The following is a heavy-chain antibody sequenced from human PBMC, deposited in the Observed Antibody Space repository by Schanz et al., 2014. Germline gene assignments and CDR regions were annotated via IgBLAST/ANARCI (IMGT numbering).Heavy chain of an antibody. J-gene: IGHJ3*02. CDR1: GFTFSTSA. D-gene: IGHD2-21*01. Sequence: EVQLVESGGGLVQPGGSLRLSCAASGFTFSTSAMSWVRQVPGKGLEWVSAILGLASTTYYADSVKGRFTISRDNSKNLLYLQMNSLRAEDTAVYYCARDGYSVVVISPTESFDIWGQGTMVTVSP. CDR2: ILGLASTT. V-gene: IGHV3-23*04. CDR3: ARDGYSVVVISPTESFDI.